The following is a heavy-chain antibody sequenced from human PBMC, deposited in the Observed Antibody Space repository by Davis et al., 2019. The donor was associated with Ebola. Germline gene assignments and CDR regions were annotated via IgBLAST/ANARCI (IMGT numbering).Heavy chain of an antibody. V-gene: IGHV1-69*04. D-gene: IGHD2-21*02. Sequence: AASVKVSCKASGGTFSSYAISWVRQAPGQGLEWMGRIIPILGIANYAQKFQGRVTITADKSTSTAYMELSSLRSEDAAVYYCAREKVVTAVYYYYYGMDVWGQETTVTVSS. CDR3: AREKVVTAVYYYYYGMDV. CDR1: GGTFSSYA. J-gene: IGHJ6*02. CDR2: IIPILGIA.